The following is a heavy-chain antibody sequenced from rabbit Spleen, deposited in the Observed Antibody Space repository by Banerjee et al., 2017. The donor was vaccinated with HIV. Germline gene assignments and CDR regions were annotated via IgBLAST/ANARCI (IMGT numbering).Heavy chain of an antibody. CDR3: ARDTGTSFSTYGMDL. CDR1: GFSFNSGYD. Sequence: QEQLVESGGGLVRPEGSLTLTCKASGFSFNSGYDMCWVRQAPGKGLEWIACIYAGSSGNTYSATWAKGRFTISKTSSTTVTLQMTSLTAADTATYFCARDTGTSFSTYGMDLWGQGTLVTVS. D-gene: IGHD8-1*01. J-gene: IGHJ6*01. CDR2: IYAGSSGNT. V-gene: IGHV1S45*01.